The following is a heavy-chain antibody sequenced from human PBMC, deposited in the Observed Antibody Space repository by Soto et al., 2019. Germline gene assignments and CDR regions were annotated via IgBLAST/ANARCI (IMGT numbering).Heavy chain of an antibody. Sequence: SETLSLTCAVSGGSISSGGYSWSWIRQPPGKGLEWIGYIYHSGYTYCNPSLKSRVTISVDTSKNQFSLQLNSVTPEDTAVYYCARGEYYGSGSYYEYYFDYWGQGTLVTVSS. J-gene: IGHJ4*02. D-gene: IGHD3-10*01. CDR1: GGSISSGGYS. CDR2: IYHSGYT. V-gene: IGHV4-30-2*01. CDR3: ARGEYYGSGSYYEYYFDY.